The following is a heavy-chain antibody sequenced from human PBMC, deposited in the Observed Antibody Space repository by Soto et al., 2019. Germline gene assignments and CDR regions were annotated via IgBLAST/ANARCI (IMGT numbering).Heavy chain of an antibody. D-gene: IGHD6-19*01. J-gene: IGHJ6*02. CDR3: ARGSSGWYLSFYYGVDV. Sequence: GGSLRLSCAASGFTFSSYEMNWVRQAPGKGLEWVSYISSSGSTICYADSVKGRFTISRDNAKNSLYLQMNSLRAEDTAVYYCARGSSGWYLSFYYGVDVWGQGTTVTVSS. CDR2: ISSSGSTI. CDR1: GFTFSSYE. V-gene: IGHV3-48*03.